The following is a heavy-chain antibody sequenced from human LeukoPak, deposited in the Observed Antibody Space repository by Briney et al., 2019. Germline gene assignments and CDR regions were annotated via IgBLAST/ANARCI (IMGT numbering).Heavy chain of an antibody. J-gene: IGHJ4*02. CDR3: AKDPWGSSSF. V-gene: IGHV3-21*06. CDR2: ISGSGSHI. D-gene: IGHD6-6*01. Sequence: GGSLRLSCGASGFTFSDYSMNWVRQAPGKGLERVSSISGSGSHIYYADSLKGRFTISRDNAKNSVFLQMNNLRADDTAVYYCAKDPWGSSSFWGQGTLVIVSS. CDR1: GFTFSDYS.